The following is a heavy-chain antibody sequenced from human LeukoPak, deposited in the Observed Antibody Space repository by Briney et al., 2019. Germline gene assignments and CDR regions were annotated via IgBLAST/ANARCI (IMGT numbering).Heavy chain of an antibody. J-gene: IGHJ5*02. CDR3: AKDRQTYCSSTSCYLNWFDP. D-gene: IGHD2-2*01. CDR2: ISGSGDRT. V-gene: IGHV3-23*01. Sequence: GGSLRLSCAASGFTFSSYAMSWVRQALGKGLEWVSAISGSGDRTYYADSVKGRFTISRDNSKNTLYLQMNNLRAEDTAMYYCAKDRQTYCSSTSCYLNWFDPWGQGTLVTVSS. CDR1: GFTFSSYA.